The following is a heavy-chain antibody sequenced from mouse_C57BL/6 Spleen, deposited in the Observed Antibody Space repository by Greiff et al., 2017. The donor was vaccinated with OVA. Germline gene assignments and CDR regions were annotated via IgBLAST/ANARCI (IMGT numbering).Heavy chain of an antibody. CDR2: IDPENGDT. CDR1: GFNIKDDY. CDR3: TTSYGSSWYCDV. Sequence: VQLQQSGAELVRPGASVKLSCTASGFNIKDDYMHWVKQRPEQGLEWIGWIDPENGDTEYASKFQGKATITADTSSNTAYLQLSSLTSEDTAVYYCTTSYGSSWYCDVWGTGTTVTVSS. V-gene: IGHV14-4*01. D-gene: IGHD1-1*01. J-gene: IGHJ1*03.